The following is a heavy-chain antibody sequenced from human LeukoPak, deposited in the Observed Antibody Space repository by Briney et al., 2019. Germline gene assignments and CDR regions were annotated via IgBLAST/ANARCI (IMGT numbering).Heavy chain of an antibody. Sequence: SETLSLTCTVSGGSISSSSYYGGWIRQPPGKGLEWIGDVIYSGNTHYNPSLKSQVPISIDTSKNQFSLKLSSVTAADTAVYYCARGLYYASTGYHHFDYWGQGALVTVSS. V-gene: IGHV4-39*02. CDR2: VIYSGNT. J-gene: IGHJ4*02. CDR1: GGSISSSSYY. D-gene: IGHD3-22*01. CDR3: ARGLYYASTGYHHFDY.